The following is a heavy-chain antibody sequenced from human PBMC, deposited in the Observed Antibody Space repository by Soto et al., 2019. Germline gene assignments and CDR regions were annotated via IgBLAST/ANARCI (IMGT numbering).Heavy chain of an antibody. CDR3: AREPISTPRGVTQVDP. V-gene: IGHV4-31*03. Sequence: QVRLQESGPGLVRPSQTLSLTCNVSGAPIGSGGFYWSWIRQHPGKGPEWIGYIYNSGTTFYNPSLGSRVTMSLDAAKNHFSLELRSVTVADTAVYYCAREPISTPRGVTQVDPWGQGTQVTVSS. CDR2: IYNSGTT. CDR1: GAPIGSGGFY. D-gene: IGHD3-10*01. J-gene: IGHJ5*02.